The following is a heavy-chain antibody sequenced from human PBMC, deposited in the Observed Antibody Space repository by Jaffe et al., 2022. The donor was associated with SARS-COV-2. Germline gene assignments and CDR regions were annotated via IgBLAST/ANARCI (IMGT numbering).Heavy chain of an antibody. CDR2: INHSGST. Sequence: QVQLQQWGAGLLKPSETLSLTCAVYGGSFSGYYWSWIRQPPGKGLEWIGEINHSGSTNYNPSLKSRVTISVDTSKNQFSLKLSSVTAADTAVYYCARGNSSGSRIFDYWGQGTLVTVSS. J-gene: IGHJ4*02. CDR1: GGSFSGYY. CDR3: ARGNSSGSRIFDY. V-gene: IGHV4-34*01. D-gene: IGHD3-22*01.